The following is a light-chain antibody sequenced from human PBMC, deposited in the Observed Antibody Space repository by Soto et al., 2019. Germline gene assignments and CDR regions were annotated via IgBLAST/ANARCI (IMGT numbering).Light chain of an antibody. J-gene: IGLJ3*02. Sequence: QSALTQPASVSGSPGQSITISCTGTSSDVGGYNYVSWFQQHPGKAPKLMIYVVSNRPSGISNRFSGSKSGNTASLIISGLQAEDEADYYCSSYTTSSSWVFGGGTKLTVL. V-gene: IGLV2-14*01. CDR3: SSYTTSSSWV. CDR1: SSDVGGYNY. CDR2: VVS.